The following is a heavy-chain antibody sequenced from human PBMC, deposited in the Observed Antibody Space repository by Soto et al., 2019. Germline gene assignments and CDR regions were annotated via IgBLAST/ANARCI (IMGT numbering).Heavy chain of an antibody. J-gene: IGHJ4*02. CDR2: IDHDGPT. V-gene: IGHV3-74*01. CDR3: VRDSHGDY. CDR1: GFTFSNYW. Sequence: EVQLVESGGGPVQPGGSLRLSCAGSGFTFSNYWMHWVRQASGKGLEWVSRIDHDGPTDYADSVRGRFTISRDNAENTLYLQMNSLRPEDTAVYYCVRDSHGDYWGQGTLVTVSS.